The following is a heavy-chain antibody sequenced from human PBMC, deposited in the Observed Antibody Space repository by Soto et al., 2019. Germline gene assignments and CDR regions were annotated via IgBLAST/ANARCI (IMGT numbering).Heavy chain of an antibody. CDR3: AKDRGIIVKAGDAFDV. J-gene: IGHJ3*01. CDR2: ISDSGDRT. CDR1: GFTLSMSA. Sequence: GGSLRLSCAGSGFTLSMSAVSWVRQAPGKGLEWVSYISDSGDRTYYADSVKGRFTISRDRSKNTVSLQMNTLRAEDTALYYCAKDRGIIVKAGDAFDVWGQGTMVTVSS. D-gene: IGHD3-16*02. V-gene: IGHV3-23*01.